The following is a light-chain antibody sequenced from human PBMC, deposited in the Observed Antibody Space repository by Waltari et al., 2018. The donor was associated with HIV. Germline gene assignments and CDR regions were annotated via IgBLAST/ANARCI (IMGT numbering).Light chain of an antibody. CDR1: QSIISNY. J-gene: IGKJ1*01. CDR2: GAS. Sequence: EIVLTQSPGTLSLSPGERATLPCRASQSIISNYLAWYQQKPGQAPRLLIYGASSRATGIPDRFSGSGSVTDFTLTVSRLEPEDFAVYYCQQYGSSPWTFGQGTKVEIK. V-gene: IGKV3-20*01. CDR3: QQYGSSPWT.